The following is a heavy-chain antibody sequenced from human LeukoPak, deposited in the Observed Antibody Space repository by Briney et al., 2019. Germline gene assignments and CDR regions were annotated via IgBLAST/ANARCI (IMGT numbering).Heavy chain of an antibody. D-gene: IGHD3-10*01. CDR3: ARRVRGVNDAFDI. J-gene: IGHJ3*02. CDR2: INHSGST. Sequence: SETLSLTCTVSGGSISSGSYYWGWIRQPPGEGLEWIGEINHSGSTNYNPSLKSRATISVDTSKNQFSLKLSSVTAADTAVYYCARRVRGVNDAFDIWDQGTMVTVSS. CDR1: GGSISSGSYY. V-gene: IGHV4-39*07.